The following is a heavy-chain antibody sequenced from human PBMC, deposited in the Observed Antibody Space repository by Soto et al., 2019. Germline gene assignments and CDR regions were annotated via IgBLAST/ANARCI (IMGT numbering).Heavy chain of an antibody. V-gene: IGHV3-64D*06. J-gene: IGHJ5*02. Sequence: PGGSLRLSCSASGFTFSSYAMHWVRQAPGKGLEYVSAISSNGGSTYYADSVKGRFTISRDNSKNTLYLQMSSLRAEDTAVYYCVKDALNYYDSSGSWFDPWGQGTLVTVSS. CDR2: ISSNGGST. CDR3: VKDALNYYDSSGSWFDP. D-gene: IGHD3-22*01. CDR1: GFTFSSYA.